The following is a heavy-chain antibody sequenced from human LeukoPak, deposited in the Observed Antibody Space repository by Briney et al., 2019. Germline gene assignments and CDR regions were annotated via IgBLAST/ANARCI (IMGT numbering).Heavy chain of an antibody. D-gene: IGHD2-2*01. CDR3: ARGYCSSTSCSQTRRVWFDP. CDR2: INHSGST. J-gene: IGHJ5*02. Sequence: SETLSLTCAVYGGSFSGYYWSWIHQPPGKGLEWIGEINHSGSTNYNPSLKSRVTISVDTSKNQFSLKLSSVTAADTAVYYCARGYCSSTSCSQTRRVWFDPWGQGTLVTVSS. CDR1: GGSFSGYY. V-gene: IGHV4-34*01.